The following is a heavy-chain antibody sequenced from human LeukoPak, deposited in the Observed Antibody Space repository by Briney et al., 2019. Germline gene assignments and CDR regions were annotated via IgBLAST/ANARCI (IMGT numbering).Heavy chain of an antibody. Sequence: GRSLRLSCAASGFTFSSYAMHWVRQAPGKGLEWVAVISYDGSNKYYADSVKGRFTISRDNSKNTLYLQMNSLRAEDTAVYYCARVYSSRSQRLDYWGQGTLVTVSS. CDR2: ISYDGSNK. D-gene: IGHD6-13*01. CDR1: GFTFSSYA. CDR3: ARVYSSRSQRLDY. J-gene: IGHJ4*02. V-gene: IGHV3-30-3*01.